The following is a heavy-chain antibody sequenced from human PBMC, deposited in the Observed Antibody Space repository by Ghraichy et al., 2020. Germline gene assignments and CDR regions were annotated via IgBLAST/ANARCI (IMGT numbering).Heavy chain of an antibody. CDR2: ISSNGGST. CDR3: ARGRIAVAGTDY. CDR1: GFTFSSYA. Sequence: GGSLRLSCAASGFTFSSYAMHWVRQAPGKGLEYVSAISSNGGSTYYANSVKGRFTISRDNSKNTLYLQMGSLRAEDMAVYYCARGRIAVAGTDYWGQGTLVTVSS. V-gene: IGHV3-64*01. J-gene: IGHJ4*02. D-gene: IGHD6-19*01.